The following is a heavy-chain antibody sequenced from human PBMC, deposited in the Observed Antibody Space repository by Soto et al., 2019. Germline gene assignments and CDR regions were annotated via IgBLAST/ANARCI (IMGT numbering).Heavy chain of an antibody. CDR2: ISGSGGST. Sequence: GGSLRLSCAASGFTFSSYAMSWVRQAPGKGLEWVSAISGSGGSTYYADSVKGRFTISRDNSKNTLYLQMNSLRAEDTAVYYCATFPRITMVRGVSGYWGQGTLVTVSS. V-gene: IGHV3-23*01. D-gene: IGHD3-10*01. J-gene: IGHJ4*02. CDR1: GFTFSSYA. CDR3: ATFPRITMVRGVSGY.